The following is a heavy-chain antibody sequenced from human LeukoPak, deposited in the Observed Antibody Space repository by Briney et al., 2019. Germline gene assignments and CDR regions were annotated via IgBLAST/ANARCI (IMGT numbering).Heavy chain of an antibody. D-gene: IGHD3-10*01. CDR2: IDYSGST. Sequence: SETLSLTCTVSGGSISSYYWSWIRQPPGKGLEWIGYIDYSGSTNYNPSLKSRVTISVDTSKNQFSLKLSSVTAADTAVYYCARGDVLLWFGELLGDQTFDYWGQGTLVTVSS. CDR1: GGSISSYY. CDR3: ARGDVLLWFGELLGDQTFDY. J-gene: IGHJ4*02. V-gene: IGHV4-59*08.